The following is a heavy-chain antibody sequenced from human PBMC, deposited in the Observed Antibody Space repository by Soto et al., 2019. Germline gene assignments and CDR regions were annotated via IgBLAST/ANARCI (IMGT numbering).Heavy chain of an antibody. J-gene: IGHJ3*02. Sequence: GSLRLSCAASGFTFSDHYMDWVRQAPGKGLEWVGRTRNKANSYTTEYAASVKGRFTISRDDSKNSLYLQMNSLKTEDTAVYYCARVLRLWFGELPLGFSAFDIWGQGTMVTVSS. CDR1: GFTFSDHY. CDR3: ARVLRLWFGELPLGFSAFDI. D-gene: IGHD3-10*01. V-gene: IGHV3-72*01. CDR2: TRNKANSYTT.